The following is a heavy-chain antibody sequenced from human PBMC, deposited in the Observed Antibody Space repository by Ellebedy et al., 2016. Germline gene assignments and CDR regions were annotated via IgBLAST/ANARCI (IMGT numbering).Heavy chain of an antibody. V-gene: IGHV3-11*01. D-gene: IGHD6-6*01. CDR1: GFTFSDYY. J-gene: IGHJ6*03. CDR2: IRSTGSII. CDR3: ARVPSIAVRRYYYMDV. Sequence: GGSLRLXCAASGFTFSDYYMSWIRQAPGKGLEWVSDIRSTGSIIYYADSVRGRFTISRDNAKNSLYLEMNSLRVEDTAVYYCARVPSIAVRRYYYMDVWGKGTTATVSS.